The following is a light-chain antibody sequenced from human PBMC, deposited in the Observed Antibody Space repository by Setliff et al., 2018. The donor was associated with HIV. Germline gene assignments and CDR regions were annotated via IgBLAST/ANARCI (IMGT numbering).Light chain of an antibody. CDR3: SSYTSTSTPYV. CDR2: DVS. V-gene: IGLV2-14*03. J-gene: IGLJ1*01. CDR1: SSDVGAYYY. Sequence: ASVSGSPGQSVTISCTGTSSDVGAYYYVSWYQQHPAKAPKLILYDVSNRPSGVSNRFSGSKSGNTASLTISGLQAEDEADYYCSSYTSTSTPYVFGTGTKVTVL.